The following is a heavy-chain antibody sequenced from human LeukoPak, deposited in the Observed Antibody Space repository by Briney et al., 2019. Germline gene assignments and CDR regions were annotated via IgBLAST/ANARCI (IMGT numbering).Heavy chain of an antibody. V-gene: IGHV3-15*01. Sequence: PGGSLRLSCAASGFTFSNAWMSWARQAPGKGLEWVGRIKSKADGGTTDYAAPVKGRLTISRDDSKNTLYLQMNSLKTEDTAVYYCTTTNVVATISPDYWGQGTLVTVSS. J-gene: IGHJ4*02. D-gene: IGHD5-12*01. CDR1: GFTFSNAW. CDR2: IKSKADGGTT. CDR3: TTTNVVATISPDY.